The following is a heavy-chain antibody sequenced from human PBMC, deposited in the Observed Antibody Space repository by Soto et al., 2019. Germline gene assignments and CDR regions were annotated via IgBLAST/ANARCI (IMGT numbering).Heavy chain of an antibody. Sequence: QVQLVESGGGVVQPGRSLRLSCAASGFTFSNHGMHWVRQAPGKGLEWVAVISSDGSNKYYADSVKGRFTISRDNSKNTLYVEMNSLRAEDTAMYYCAKEGRIIVASGDAFNIWGQGTMVTVSS. CDR2: ISSDGSNK. D-gene: IGHD2-2*01. CDR3: AKEGRIIVASGDAFNI. V-gene: IGHV3-30*18. J-gene: IGHJ3*02. CDR1: GFTFSNHG.